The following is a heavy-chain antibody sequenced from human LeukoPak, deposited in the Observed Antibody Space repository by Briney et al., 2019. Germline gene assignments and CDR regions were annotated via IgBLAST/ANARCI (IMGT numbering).Heavy chain of an antibody. CDR1: GSTFSSYG. J-gene: IGHJ4*02. D-gene: IGHD3-10*01. CDR2: ISYDGSNK. V-gene: IGHV3-30*18. CDR3: AKDGPLGVLWFGELPKSAY. Sequence: GGSLRLSCAASGSTFSSYGMHWVRQAPGKGLEWVAVISYDGSNKYYADSVKGRFTISRDNSKNTLYLQMNSLRAEDTAVYYCAKDGPLGVLWFGELPKSAYWGQGTLVTVSS.